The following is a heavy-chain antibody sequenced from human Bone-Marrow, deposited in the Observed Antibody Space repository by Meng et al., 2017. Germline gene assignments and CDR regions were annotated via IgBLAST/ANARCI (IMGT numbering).Heavy chain of an antibody. D-gene: IGHD4-17*01. CDR1: GFTFSSSA. CDR2: IPHDGSKK. V-gene: IGHV3-30*04. CDR3: ARGDYLYYFDY. Sequence: LGEFGGGVVQPGRALRLSCAASGFTFSSSAMHWVRQAPGKGLEWVAFIPHDGSKKFYADSVEGRFSFSRDNSNNTVYLQMNSLRTEDTALYFCARGDYLYYFDYWGQGTLVTVSS. J-gene: IGHJ4*02.